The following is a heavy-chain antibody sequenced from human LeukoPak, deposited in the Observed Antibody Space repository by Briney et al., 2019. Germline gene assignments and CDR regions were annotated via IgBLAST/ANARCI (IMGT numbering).Heavy chain of an antibody. CDR2: ISSSSSTI. V-gene: IGHV3-48*02. D-gene: IGHD6-19*01. CDR3: ARDAGSGYFDY. J-gene: IGHJ4*02. Sequence: GGSLRLSCAAAGFTFGTYAMNRVRQAPGKGLEWVSYISSSSSTIYFPDSVKGRFTISRDNAKNSLYLQMNGLRDEDTAVYYCARDAGSGYFDYWGQGTLVTVSS. CDR1: GFTFGTYA.